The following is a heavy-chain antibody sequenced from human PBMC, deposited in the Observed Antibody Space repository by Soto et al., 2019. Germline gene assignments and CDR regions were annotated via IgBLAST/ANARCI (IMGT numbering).Heavy chain of an antibody. CDR1: GYSFISYY. V-gene: IGHV1-46*01. CDR2: INPNGGST. J-gene: IGHJ6*02. Sequence: ASVKVSCKASGYSFISYYMQWVRQAPGQGLEWMGIINPNGGSTDYAQRLQGRLTMTRDTSTSTVYMELSSLRSEDTAVYYCARAAAAGLGGYYYYGMDVWGQGTTVTVSS. D-gene: IGHD6-13*01. CDR3: ARAAAAGLGGYYYYGMDV.